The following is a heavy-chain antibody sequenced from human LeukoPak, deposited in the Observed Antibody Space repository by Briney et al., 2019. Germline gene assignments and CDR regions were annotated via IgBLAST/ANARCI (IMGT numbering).Heavy chain of an antibody. V-gene: IGHV3-48*03. CDR2: ISSSGSTI. CDR3: ARDGLWHYYDSSGSPISYFDY. Sequence: GGSLRLSCAASGFTFSSYEMNWVRQAPGKGLEWVSYISSSGSTIYYADSVKGRFTISRDNAKNSLYLQMNSLRAEDTAVYYCARDGLWHYYDSSGSPISYFDYWGQGTLVTVSS. CDR1: GFTFSSYE. J-gene: IGHJ4*02. D-gene: IGHD3-22*01.